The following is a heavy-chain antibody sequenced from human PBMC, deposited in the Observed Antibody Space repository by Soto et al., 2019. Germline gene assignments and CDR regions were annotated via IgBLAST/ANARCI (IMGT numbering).Heavy chain of an antibody. V-gene: IGHV1-46*01. CDR3: ARAEGLVDDNSGYYYFRRVGDAFDI. CDR1: GYTFISYY. J-gene: IGHJ3*02. Sequence: QVQLGQSGAEVKKPGASVKVSCKASGYTFISYYMHWVRQAPGQGLEWMGMINPSSGSTSYAQKFQGRVTMTRDTSTSTVSMELSSLRSEDTAVYYCARAEGLVDDNSGYYYFRRVGDAFDIWGQGTMVTVSS. CDR2: INPSSGST. D-gene: IGHD3-22*01.